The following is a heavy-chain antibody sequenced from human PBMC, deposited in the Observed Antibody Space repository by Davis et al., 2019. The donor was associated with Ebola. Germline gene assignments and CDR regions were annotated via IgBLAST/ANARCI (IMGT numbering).Heavy chain of an antibody. D-gene: IGHD5-18*01. J-gene: IGHJ4*02. V-gene: IGHV1-69*02. CDR3: ARGEDTAMAPGSYFDY. Sequence: AASVKVSCKASGGTFSSYTISWVRQAPGQGLEWMGRIIPILGIENYAQKFQGRVTITADKSTSTAYMELSSLRSEDTAVYYCARGEDTAMAPGSYFDYWGQGTLVTVSS. CDR2: IIPILGIE. CDR1: GGTFSSYT.